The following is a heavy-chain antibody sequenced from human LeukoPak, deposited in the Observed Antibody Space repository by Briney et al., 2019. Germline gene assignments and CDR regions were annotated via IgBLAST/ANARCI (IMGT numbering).Heavy chain of an antibody. D-gene: IGHD3-10*01. Sequence: SVKVSCKASGGTFSSYAISWVRQAPRQGLEWMGGIIPIFGTANYAQKFQGRVTITADESTSTAYTELSSLRSEDTAVYYCAREVQYYYGSGSYYYDYWGQGTLVTVSS. CDR3: AREVQYYYGSGSYYYDY. CDR1: GGTFSSYA. V-gene: IGHV1-69*01. J-gene: IGHJ4*02. CDR2: IIPIFGTA.